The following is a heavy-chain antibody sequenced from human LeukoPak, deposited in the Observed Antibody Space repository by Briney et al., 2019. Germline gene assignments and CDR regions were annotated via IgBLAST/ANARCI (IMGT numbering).Heavy chain of an antibody. D-gene: IGHD3-10*01. CDR2: IDGETGNT. CDR3: ARDPGGNYFGPGTYFAY. J-gene: IGHJ4*02. CDR1: GYTFTHYY. V-gene: IGHV1-46*01. Sequence: ASVKVSCKASGYTFTHYYVHWVRQARGQGLEWMGRIDGETGNTRYAQNFQGRVTMTRDTSTSTVYMDLSSLRSEDTGVYYCARDPGGNYFGPGTYFAYWGQGTLLTVSS.